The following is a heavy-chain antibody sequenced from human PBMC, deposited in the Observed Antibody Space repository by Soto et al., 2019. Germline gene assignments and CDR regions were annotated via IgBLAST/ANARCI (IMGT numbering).Heavy chain of an antibody. CDR3: AREGPADGLDI. J-gene: IGHJ3*02. V-gene: IGHV3-48*03. CDR1: GFTFSSFK. CDR2: ISSSGSTK. Sequence: EGQLVESGGGLVQPGGSLRLSCAASGFTFSSFKMNWVRQAPGKGLECVSYISSSGSTKYYADSVKGRFTISRDNAKNSLFLQMNSLRAEDTAVYYCAREGPADGLDIWGQGTMVTVSS.